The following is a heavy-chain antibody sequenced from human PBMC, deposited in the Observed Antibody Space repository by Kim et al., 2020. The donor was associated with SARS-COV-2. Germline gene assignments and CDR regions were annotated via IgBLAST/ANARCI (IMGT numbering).Heavy chain of an antibody. D-gene: IGHD6-13*01. CDR1: GFTFSSYS. CDR3: ARLILRAAAGIYYYGMDV. V-gene: IGHV3-21*01. CDR2: ISSSGSYI. J-gene: IGHJ6*02. Sequence: GGSLRLSCAASGFTFSSYSMNWVRQAPGKGLEWVSAISSSGSYIYYVDSVKGRFTISRDNAKNSLYLQMNSLRAEDTAVYYCARLILRAAAGIYYYGMDVWGQGTTVTVSS.